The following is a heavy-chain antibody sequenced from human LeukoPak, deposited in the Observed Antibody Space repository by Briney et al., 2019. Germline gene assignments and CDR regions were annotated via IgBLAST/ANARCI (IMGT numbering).Heavy chain of an antibody. CDR3: ARDSLLWFGELLSVFDY. D-gene: IGHD3-10*01. J-gene: IGHJ4*02. CDR2: TYYKSKWYN. CDR1: GDSVSINSAA. Sequence: SQTLSLTCAISGDSVSINSAAWNWIRQSPSRGLEWLGRTYYKSKWYNDYAVSVKSRITINPDTSKNQFSLQLNSVTPEDTAVYYCARDSLLWFGELLSVFDYWGQGTLVTVSS. V-gene: IGHV6-1*01.